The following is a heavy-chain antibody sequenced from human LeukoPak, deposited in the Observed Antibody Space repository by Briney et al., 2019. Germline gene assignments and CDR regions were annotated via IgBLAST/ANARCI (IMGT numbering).Heavy chain of an antibody. V-gene: IGHV3-66*01. CDR1: EFSVGSNY. CDR2: IYSGGST. CDR3: LYGGYFQH. D-gene: IGHD3-16*01. J-gene: IGHJ1*01. Sequence: GGSLRLSCAASEFSVGSNYMTWVRQAPGKGLEWVSLIYSGGSTYYADSVKGRFTISRDNAKNTLYLQMNRLRAEDTAVYFCLYGGYFQHWGQGTLVTVSS.